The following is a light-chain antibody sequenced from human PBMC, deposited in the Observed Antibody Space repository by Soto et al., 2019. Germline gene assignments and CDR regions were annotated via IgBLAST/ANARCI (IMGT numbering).Light chain of an antibody. J-gene: IGKJ1*01. CDR1: QSVSSSY. V-gene: IGKV3-20*01. CDR2: GAS. CDR3: QQHGSSPRT. Sequence: EIVLTQSPGTLSLSPGERVTLSCRASQSVSSSYLAWYRQIPGQAPRLLLYGASRRATGIPDRFSGSGSGTDFTLTISRLEPEDFAVYYCQQHGSSPRTFGQGTKVEIK.